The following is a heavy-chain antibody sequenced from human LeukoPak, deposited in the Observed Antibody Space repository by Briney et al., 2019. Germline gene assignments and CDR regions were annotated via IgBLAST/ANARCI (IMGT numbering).Heavy chain of an antibody. D-gene: IGHD6-13*01. J-gene: IGHJ4*02. V-gene: IGHV3-23*01. CDR3: AKARYSSSWAFDY. Sequence: GGSLRLSCAASGFTFSSYAMSWVRQAPGKGLEWVSAISGSGGSTYYADSVKGRFTISRDNSKNTLYLQMNSLRAEDTAVYCCAKARYSSSWAFDYWGQGTLVTVSS. CDR1: GFTFSSYA. CDR2: ISGSGGST.